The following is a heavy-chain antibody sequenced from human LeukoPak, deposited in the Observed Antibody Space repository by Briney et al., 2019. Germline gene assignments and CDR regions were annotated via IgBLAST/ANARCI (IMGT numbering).Heavy chain of an antibody. CDR1: GFTFSGYA. Sequence: TGGSLRLSCAASGFTFSGYAMNWVRQAPGKGLEWVSYISWTNTIYYTDSVKGRFTISRDNAKNSVYLQMNSLRDEDTAVYYCARDSGFHGYYFDFWGQGTLVTVSS. CDR2: ISWTNTI. V-gene: IGHV3-48*02. J-gene: IGHJ4*02. CDR3: ARDSGFHGYYFDF. D-gene: IGHD1-14*01.